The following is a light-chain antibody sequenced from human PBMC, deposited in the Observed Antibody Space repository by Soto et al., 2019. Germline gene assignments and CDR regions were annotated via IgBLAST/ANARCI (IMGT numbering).Light chain of an antibody. CDR3: QQYNNWLIT. Sequence: EIVMTQSPATLSVSPGERATLSCTASQSVSSNLAWYQQKPGQAPRLLIYGAFTRATGIPARFSGSGSGTEFTLTISSLQSEDFAIYYCQQYNNWLITFGQGTRLDIK. CDR1: QSVSSN. V-gene: IGKV3-15*01. CDR2: GAF. J-gene: IGKJ5*01.